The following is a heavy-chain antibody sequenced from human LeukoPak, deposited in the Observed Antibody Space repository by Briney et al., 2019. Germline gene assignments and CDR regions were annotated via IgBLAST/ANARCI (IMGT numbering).Heavy chain of an antibody. Sequence: GGSLRLSCAASGFTFSSYSMNWVRQAPGKGLEGVSYISSSIITIYHALSVKGPFPISRDNAKTSLYLQMNSLRAEDTAVYYCASWTGYSSGWYRGDLDYWGQGTLVTVSS. CDR3: ASWTGYSSGWYRGDLDY. CDR1: GFTFSSYS. J-gene: IGHJ4*02. CDR2: ISSSIITI. D-gene: IGHD6-19*01. V-gene: IGHV3-48*01.